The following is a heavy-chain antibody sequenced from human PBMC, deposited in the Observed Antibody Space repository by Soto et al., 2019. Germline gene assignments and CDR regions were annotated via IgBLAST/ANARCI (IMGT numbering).Heavy chain of an antibody. D-gene: IGHD3-22*01. CDR3: ARDHYYDSSGYEGGMDV. Sequence: GSLRLSCAASGFTFSSYSMNWVRQAPGKGLEWVSYISSSSSTIYYADSVKGRFTISRDNAKNSLYLQMNSLRDEDTAVYYCARDHYYDSSGYEGGMDVWGQGTTVTVSS. CDR2: ISSSSSTI. J-gene: IGHJ6*02. V-gene: IGHV3-48*02. CDR1: GFTFSSYS.